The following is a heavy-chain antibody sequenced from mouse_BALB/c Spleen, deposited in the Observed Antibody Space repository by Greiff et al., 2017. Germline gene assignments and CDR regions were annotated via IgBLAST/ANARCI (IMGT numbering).Heavy chain of an antibody. CDR3: ARSPPMDY. Sequence: VQLQQSGAELVRPGTSVKVSCKASGYAFTNYLIEWVKQRPGQGLEWIGVINPGSGGTNYNEKFKGKATLTADKSSSTAYMQLSSLTSDDSAVYFCARSPPMDYWGQGTSVTVSS. V-gene: IGHV1-54*01. CDR2: INPGSGGT. CDR1: GYAFTNYL. J-gene: IGHJ4*01.